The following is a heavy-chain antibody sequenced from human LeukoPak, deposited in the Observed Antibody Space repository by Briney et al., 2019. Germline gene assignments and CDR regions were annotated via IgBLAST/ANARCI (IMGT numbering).Heavy chain of an antibody. CDR3: ARGYSYAHDAFDI. CDR1: GGSISSSSYY. V-gene: IGHV4-39*01. J-gene: IGHJ3*02. Sequence: PSETLSLTCTVSGGSISSSSYYWGWIRQPPGKGLEWIGSIYYSGSTYYNPSLKSRVTISVDTSNNQFSLKLSSVTAADTAVYYCARGYSYAHDAFDIWGQGTMVTVSS. D-gene: IGHD5-18*01. CDR2: IYYSGST.